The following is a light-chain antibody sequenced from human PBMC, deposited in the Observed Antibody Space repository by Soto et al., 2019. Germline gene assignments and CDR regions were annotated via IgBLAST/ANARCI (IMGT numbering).Light chain of an antibody. CDR2: EAS. J-gene: IGKJ1*01. V-gene: IGKV1-5*03. Sequence: DIQMTQSPSTLSASVGDRVTITCRASQSISSWLAWYQQKPEEAPKLLIYEASTLESGVPSRFSGSGSGTEFTLTISSLQPDDFATYYCQQYHTLRTFGQGTRVEIK. CDR3: QQYHTLRT. CDR1: QSISSW.